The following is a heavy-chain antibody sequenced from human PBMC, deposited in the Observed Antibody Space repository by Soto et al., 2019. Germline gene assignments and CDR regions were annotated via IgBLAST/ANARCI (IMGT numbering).Heavy chain of an antibody. D-gene: IGHD2-15*01. CDR3: ARQRAPDCRGGSCYTWSFDY. J-gene: IGHJ4*02. Sequence: LSLTCAVSGGSISGNHWWSWVRQPPGKGLEWIGEIFHAGNTNYNPSLKSRVTLSADRSKNQFSLNLNSVTAADTAVYYCARQRAPDCRGGSCYTWSFDYWGQGTLVTVSS. V-gene: IGHV4-4*02. CDR1: GGSISGNHW. CDR2: IFHAGNT.